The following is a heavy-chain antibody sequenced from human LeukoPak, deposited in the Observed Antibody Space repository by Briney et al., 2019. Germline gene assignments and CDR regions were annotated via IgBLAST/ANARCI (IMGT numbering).Heavy chain of an antibody. Sequence: SETLSLTCAVYGGSFSGYYWSWIRQPPGKGLEWIGEINHSGSTNYNPSLKSRVTISVDTSKNQFSLKLSSVTAADTAVYYCARRSYYYGMDVWGQGTTVTVSS. CDR2: INHSGST. CDR3: ARRSYYYGMDV. V-gene: IGHV4-34*01. CDR1: GGSFSGYY. J-gene: IGHJ6*02.